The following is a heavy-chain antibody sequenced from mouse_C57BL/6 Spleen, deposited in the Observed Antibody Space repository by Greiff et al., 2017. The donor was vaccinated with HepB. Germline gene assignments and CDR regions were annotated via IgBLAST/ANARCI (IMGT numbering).Heavy chain of an antibody. V-gene: IGHV1-61*01. CDR3: ARLDDSYAMDY. CDR1: GYTFTSYW. Sequence: QVQLQQPGAELVRPGSSVKLSCKASGYTFTSYWMDWVKQRPGQGLEWIGNIYPSDSETHYNQKFKDKATLTVDKSSSTAYMQLSSLTSEDSAVYYCARLDDSYAMDYWGQGTSVTVSS. CDR2: IYPSDSET. J-gene: IGHJ4*01. D-gene: IGHD2-3*01.